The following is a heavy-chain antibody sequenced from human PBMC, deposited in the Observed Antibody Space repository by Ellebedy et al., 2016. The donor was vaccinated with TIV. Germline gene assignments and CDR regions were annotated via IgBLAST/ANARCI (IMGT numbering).Heavy chain of an antibody. J-gene: IGHJ6*02. CDR3: ARDMGYGMDV. CDR2: INPNSGGT. Sequence: AASVKVSCKASGYTFTAYYMFWMRQAPGQGLEWMGWINPNSGGTNYAQKFQGRVTMTWDTAISTAYMELSRLRSDDTAVYFCARDMGYGMDVWGQGTTVTVSS. V-gene: IGHV1-2*02. D-gene: IGHD3-10*01. CDR1: GYTFTAYY.